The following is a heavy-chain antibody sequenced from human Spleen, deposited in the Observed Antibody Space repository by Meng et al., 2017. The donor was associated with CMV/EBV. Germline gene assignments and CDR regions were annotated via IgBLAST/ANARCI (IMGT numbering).Heavy chain of an antibody. D-gene: IGHD1-1*01. J-gene: IGHJ2*01. Sequence: GESLKISCAASGFIFSDRYMDWLRQAPGKGLEWVARSRNKASSYTTEYAASVKGRFTISRDESENSLYLQMNSLQAEDTAVYYCARGFPATRYFDLWGRGTLVTVSS. V-gene: IGHV3-72*01. CDR2: SRNKASSYTT. CDR1: GFIFSDRY. CDR3: ARGFPATRYFDL.